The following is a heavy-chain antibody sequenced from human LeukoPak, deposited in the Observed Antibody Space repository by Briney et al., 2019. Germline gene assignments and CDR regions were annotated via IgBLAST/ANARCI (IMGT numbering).Heavy chain of an antibody. J-gene: IGHJ4*02. Sequence: PSETLSLTCTVSGGSISSSSYYWGWIRQPPGKGLEWIGNIYYSGSTYYNPSLKSRVTISLDPSKNQFSLKLSSVTAADTAVYYCASSHHTRQYNYYDSSGYTNIFDYWGQGTMVTVSS. V-gene: IGHV4-39*07. CDR2: IYYSGST. D-gene: IGHD3-22*01. CDR1: GGSISSSSYY. CDR3: ASSHHTRQYNYYDSSGYTNIFDY.